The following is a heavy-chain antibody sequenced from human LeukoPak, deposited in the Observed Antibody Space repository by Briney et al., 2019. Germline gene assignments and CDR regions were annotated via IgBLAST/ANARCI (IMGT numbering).Heavy chain of an antibody. CDR3: ARGTANWNYGAFDI. J-gene: IGHJ3*02. V-gene: IGHV7-4-1*01. D-gene: IGHD1-7*01. CDR2: INTNTGNP. CDR1: GYTFTSYA. Sequence: GASVKVSCKASGYTFTSYAMNWVRQAPGQGLEWMGWINTNTGNPTYAQGFTGRFVFSLDTSVSTAYLQICSLKAEDTAVYYCARGTANWNYGAFDIWGQGTMVTVSS.